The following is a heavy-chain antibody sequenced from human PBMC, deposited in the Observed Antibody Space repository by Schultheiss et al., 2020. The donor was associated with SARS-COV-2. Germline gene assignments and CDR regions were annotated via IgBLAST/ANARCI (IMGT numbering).Heavy chain of an antibody. CDR3: ASKYYYDSSGYYGFDY. CDR1: GFTFSSYA. D-gene: IGHD3-22*01. J-gene: IGHJ4*02. Sequence: GGSLRLSCAASGFTFSSYAMHWVRQAPGKGLEWVSGISWNSGSIGYADSVKGRFTISRDNSKNTLYLQMNSLRAEDTAVYYCASKYYYDSSGYYGFDYWGQGTLVTVSS. V-gene: IGHV3-9*01. CDR2: ISWNSGSI.